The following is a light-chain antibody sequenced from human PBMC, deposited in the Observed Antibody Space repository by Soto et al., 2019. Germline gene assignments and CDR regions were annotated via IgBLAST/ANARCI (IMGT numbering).Light chain of an antibody. J-gene: IGKJ1*01. CDR2: GAV. CDR3: QEYNKRLLT. V-gene: IGKV3-15*01. Sequence: ETVMTQSPATLSVSPGEKVTLSCRASQRVSTDLAWYQQKPGQAPRLLIYGAVTRATGIPARFSGSGSGTEFTLNISSLQSEDFAVYYCQEYNKRLLTFGQGTKVEIQ. CDR1: QRVSTD.